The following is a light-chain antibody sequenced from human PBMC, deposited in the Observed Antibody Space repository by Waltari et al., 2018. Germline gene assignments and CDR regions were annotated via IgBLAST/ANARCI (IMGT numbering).Light chain of an antibody. CDR1: QSLSSY. Sequence: IVLTQSPATLSLSPGERATLTCRASQSLSSYLAWYPQKPGQPPRLVIYDTSQKAAGIPPRFSGSGSGTDFTLTISSLEPEDSALYYCQQRSDWPLTFGGGTEVEI. CDR2: DTS. V-gene: IGKV3-11*01. J-gene: IGKJ4*01. CDR3: QQRSDWPLT.